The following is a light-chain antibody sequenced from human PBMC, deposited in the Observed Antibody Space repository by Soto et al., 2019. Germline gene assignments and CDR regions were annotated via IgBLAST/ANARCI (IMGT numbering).Light chain of an antibody. CDR2: GAS. V-gene: IGKV3-15*01. Sequence: EIVMTQSPATLSVSPGERATLSCRASHSVSSRLAWYQQKPGQAPRLLIYGASTRATGLPARFSGSGSGTEFTLTISSLQSEDFAVYYCQHYTHWPLTCGGGTKVEIK. CDR3: QHYTHWPLT. J-gene: IGKJ4*01. CDR1: HSVSSR.